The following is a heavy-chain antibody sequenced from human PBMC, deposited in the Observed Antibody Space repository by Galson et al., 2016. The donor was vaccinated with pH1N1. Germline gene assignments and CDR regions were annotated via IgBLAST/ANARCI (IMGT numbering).Heavy chain of an antibody. J-gene: IGHJ6*02. Sequence: SLRLSCAASGFTFSSYAMSWVRQAPGKGLEWVSAISGSGGSTYYADSVKGRFTISRDNSKNTLYLQMNSLRAEDTAVYYCAKDIGYCSSTSCQYYYYYGMDVWGQGTLVTVSS. CDR1: GFTFSSYA. CDR3: AKDIGYCSSTSCQYYYYYGMDV. CDR2: ISGSGGST. D-gene: IGHD2-2*01. V-gene: IGHV3-23*01.